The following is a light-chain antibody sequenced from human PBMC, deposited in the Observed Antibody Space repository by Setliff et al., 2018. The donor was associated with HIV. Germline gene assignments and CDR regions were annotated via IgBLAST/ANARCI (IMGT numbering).Light chain of an antibody. V-gene: IGLV2-14*03. CDR3: SSYAITNTLP. CDR1: SSDVGGYSL. J-gene: IGLJ1*01. Sequence: ALTQPASMSGSPGQSITISCTGTSSDVGGYSLVSWYQQHPGKAPKLIIYEVTNRASGVSNRFSGSKSGNTASLTISGLQAEDEADYYCSSYAITNTLPFGTGTKVTVL. CDR2: EVT.